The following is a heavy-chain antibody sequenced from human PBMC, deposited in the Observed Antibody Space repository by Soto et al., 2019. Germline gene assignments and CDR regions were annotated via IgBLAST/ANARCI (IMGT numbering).Heavy chain of an antibody. V-gene: IGHV1-18*04. J-gene: IGHJ4*02. CDR1: GYTFTSYG. CDR2: ISAYNGNT. Sequence: ASVKVSCKASGYTFTSYGISWVRQAPGQGLEWMGWISAYNGNTNYAQKLQGRVTMTTDTSTSTAYMELRSLRSDDTAVYYCARHYLNYYDSSGYYLDYWGQGTLVTVSS. D-gene: IGHD3-22*01. CDR3: ARHYLNYYDSSGYYLDY.